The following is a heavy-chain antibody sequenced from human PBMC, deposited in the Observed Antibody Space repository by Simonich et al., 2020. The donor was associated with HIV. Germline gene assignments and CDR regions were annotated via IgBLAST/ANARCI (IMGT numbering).Heavy chain of an antibody. V-gene: IGHV4-34*01. CDR3: ARETKGGTSPLAVDAFDI. Sequence: QVQLQQWGAGLLKPSETLSLTCAVYGGSFRGYYWSVIRQPPGKGLEWIGEINHSGSTNYNPSLKSRVTISVDTSKNQFSLKLNSVTAADTAVYYCARETKGGTSPLAVDAFDIWGQGTMVTVSS. CDR2: INHSGST. D-gene: IGHD1-1*01. CDR1: GGSFRGYY. J-gene: IGHJ3*02.